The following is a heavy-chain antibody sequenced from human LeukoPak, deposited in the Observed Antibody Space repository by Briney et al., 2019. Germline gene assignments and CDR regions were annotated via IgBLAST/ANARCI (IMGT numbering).Heavy chain of an antibody. D-gene: IGHD2-15*01. CDR3: ARDWYCSGGSCYSLIYNYYYGMDV. CDR1: GYTFTSYG. CDR2: ISAYNGNT. J-gene: IGHJ6*02. Sequence: ASVKVSCKASGYTFTSYGISWVRQAPGQGLEGRGWISAYNGNTKYAQKIQGRVTMTTDTSTSTAYMELRSLRSDDTAVYYCARDWYCSGGSCYSLIYNYYYGMDVWGQGTTVTVSS. V-gene: IGHV1-18*01.